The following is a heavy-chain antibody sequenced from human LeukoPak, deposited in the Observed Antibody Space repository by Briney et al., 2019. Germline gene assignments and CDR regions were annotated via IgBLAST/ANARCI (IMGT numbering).Heavy chain of an antibody. CDR2: ISSSSSYI. V-gene: IGHV3-21*01. CDR3: ARADSSGYYLTYYYYYMDL. Sequence: GGSLSLSCAASGFTFSSYSMNWVRQAPGKGLEWVSSISSSSSYIYYADSVKGRFTISRDNAKNSLYLQMNSLRAEDTAVYYCARADSSGYYLTYYYYYMDLWGKGTTVTVSS. J-gene: IGHJ6*03. D-gene: IGHD3-22*01. CDR1: GFTFSSYS.